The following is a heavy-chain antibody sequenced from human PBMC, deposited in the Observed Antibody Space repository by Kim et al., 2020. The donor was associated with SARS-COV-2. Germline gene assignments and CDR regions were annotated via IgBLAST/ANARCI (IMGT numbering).Heavy chain of an antibody. D-gene: IGHD3-10*01. CDR2: IYTSGST. CDR3: ARAPYYGSGSYSSYGMDV. V-gene: IGHV4-61*02. CDR1: GGSISSGSYY. J-gene: IGHJ6*02. Sequence: SETLSLTCTVSGGSISSGSYYWSWIRQPAGKGLEWIGRIYTSGSTNYNPSLKSRVTISVDTSKNQFSLKLSSVTAADTAVYYCARAPYYGSGSYSSYGMDVWGQGTTVTVSS.